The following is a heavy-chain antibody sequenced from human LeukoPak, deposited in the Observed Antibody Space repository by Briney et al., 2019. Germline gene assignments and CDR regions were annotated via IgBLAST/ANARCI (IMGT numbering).Heavy chain of an antibody. Sequence: GGSLRLSCAASGFSFSSYAMNWVRQAPGKGLEWVSIIFGNGDTTYYADSVKGRFTISRDNSRNTLYLQMNSLRAEDTAVYYCASVDCGGDCYLAAYYWGQGTLVTVSS. D-gene: IGHD2-21*02. V-gene: IGHV3-23*01. J-gene: IGHJ4*02. CDR3: ASVDCGGDCYLAAYY. CDR1: GFSFSSYA. CDR2: IFGNGDTT.